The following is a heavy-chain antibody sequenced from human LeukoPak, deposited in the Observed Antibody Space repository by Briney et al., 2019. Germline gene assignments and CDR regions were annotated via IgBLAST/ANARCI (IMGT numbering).Heavy chain of an antibody. J-gene: IGHJ4*02. CDR1: GYSFTSYW. D-gene: IGHD3-22*01. CDR3: ARQKAYYYDSSGYSDY. Sequence: GESLKISCKGSGYSFTSYWIGWVRQMPGKGLEWMGIIYPGDSDTRYSPSFQGQVTISADKSISTAYLQWSSLKASDTAMYYCARQKAYYYDSSGYSDYWGQGTLVTVSS. CDR2: IYPGDSDT. V-gene: IGHV5-51*01.